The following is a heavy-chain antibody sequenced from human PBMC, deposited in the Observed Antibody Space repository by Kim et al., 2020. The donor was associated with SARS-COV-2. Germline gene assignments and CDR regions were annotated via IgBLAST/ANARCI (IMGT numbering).Heavy chain of an antibody. J-gene: IGHJ4*02. CDR2: GGT. V-gene: IGHV1-2*02. CDR3: ARSSLLDFDD. Sequence: GGTDYEQEVQGRVTMTRDTSISTVYLELTRLRSDDTAVYCCARSSLLDFDDWGQGTLVTVSS. D-gene: IGHD2-15*01.